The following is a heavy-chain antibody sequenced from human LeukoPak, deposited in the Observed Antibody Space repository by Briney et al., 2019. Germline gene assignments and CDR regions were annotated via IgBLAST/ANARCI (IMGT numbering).Heavy chain of an antibody. Sequence: GGSLRLSCAASGFTVSSNYMSWVRQAPGKGLEWVSIIYGGGSTTYYADSVKGRFTISRDNSKNTLYLQMNSLRAEDTAVYYCAKDQRGWELLFDYWGQGTLVTVSS. D-gene: IGHD1-26*01. CDR3: AKDQRGWELLFDY. V-gene: IGHV3-53*05. CDR2: IYGGGSTT. CDR1: GFTVSSNY. J-gene: IGHJ4*02.